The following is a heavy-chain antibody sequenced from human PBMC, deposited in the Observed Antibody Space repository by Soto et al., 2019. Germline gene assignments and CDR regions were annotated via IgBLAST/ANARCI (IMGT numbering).Heavy chain of an antibody. CDR2: IYWNDDK. V-gene: IGHV2-5*01. J-gene: IGHJ4*02. CDR3: AHEGYIAARPKGYFDY. Sequence: QITLKESGPTLVKPTQTLTLTCTFSGFSLSTSGVGVGWIRQPPGKALEWLALIYWNDDKRYSPSLKSRLTITKDTSKNQVVLTMTNMDPVDTATYYCAHEGYIAARPKGYFDYWGQGTLVTVSS. D-gene: IGHD6-6*01. CDR1: GFSLSTSGVG.